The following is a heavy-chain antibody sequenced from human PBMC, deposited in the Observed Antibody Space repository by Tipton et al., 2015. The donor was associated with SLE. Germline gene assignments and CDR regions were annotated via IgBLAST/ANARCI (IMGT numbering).Heavy chain of an antibody. J-gene: IGHJ3*02. V-gene: IGHV4-59*01. CDR1: GGSMSDYH. CDR2: IFPSGNT. CDR3: ARVRGGWANDASDI. D-gene: IGHD6-19*01. Sequence: GLVKPSETLSLICTVSGGSMSDYHWSWIRQTPGKGLEWIGYIFPSGNTDHSPSFKSRATISVDTSQNQFSLKLSSVTAADTATYYCARVRGGWANDASDIWGQGTMVTVSS.